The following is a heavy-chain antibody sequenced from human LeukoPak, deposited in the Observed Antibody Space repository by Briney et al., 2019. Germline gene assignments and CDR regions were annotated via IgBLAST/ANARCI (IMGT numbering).Heavy chain of an antibody. J-gene: IGHJ4*02. CDR1: GFTFSSYA. D-gene: IGHD6-13*01. CDR3: APHPYSGSWRPLFDY. V-gene: IGHV3-30*04. Sequence: GGSLRLSCATSGFTFSSYAMHWVRQAPGKGLEWVAVISYDGSNKYYADSVKGRFTISRDNSKNTLYLQMNSLRAEDTAVYYCAPHPYSGSWRPLFDYWGQGTLVTVSS. CDR2: ISYDGSNK.